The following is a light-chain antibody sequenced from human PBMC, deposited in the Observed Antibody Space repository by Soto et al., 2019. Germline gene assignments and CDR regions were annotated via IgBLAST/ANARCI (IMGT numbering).Light chain of an antibody. CDR2: SNS. Sequence: QSALTQPPSASGAPGQRVTISCSGSSSDIGSNTVNWYQQLPGTAPKVLIQSNSHRPSGVPDRFSGSKSGTSASLAISGLQSEDEADYYCAAWDDSLNGPVFGGGTKLTVL. CDR1: SSDIGSNT. V-gene: IGLV1-44*01. J-gene: IGLJ2*01. CDR3: AAWDDSLNGPV.